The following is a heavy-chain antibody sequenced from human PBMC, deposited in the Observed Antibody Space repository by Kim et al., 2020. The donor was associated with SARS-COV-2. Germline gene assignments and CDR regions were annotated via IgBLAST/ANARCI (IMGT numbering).Heavy chain of an antibody. CDR3: AGGQDVDSGRYGGMDV. V-gene: IGHV4-34*01. Sequence: SETLSLTCAVYGGSFNDYYWSWIRQPPGKGLEWIGEINHSGSTNYNPSLRSRVIISVDTSKNQFSLQLSTVTAADTAVYYCAGGQDVDSGRYGGMDVLV. CDR1: GGSFNDYY. CDR2: INHSGST. J-gene: IGHJ6*02. D-gene: IGHD3-10*01.